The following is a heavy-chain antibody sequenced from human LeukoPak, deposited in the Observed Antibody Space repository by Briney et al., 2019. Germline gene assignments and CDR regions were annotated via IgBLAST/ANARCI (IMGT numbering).Heavy chain of an antibody. CDR2: IYYSGST. CDR3: AGLGYSYGQYFDY. V-gene: IGHV4-39*01. D-gene: IGHD5-18*01. J-gene: IGHJ4*02. CDR1: GGSISSSSYY. Sequence: PSETLSLTCTVSGGSISSSSYYWGWIRQPPGKGLEWIGSIYYSGSTYYNPSLKSRVTISVDTSKNQFSQKLSSVTAADTAVYYCAGLGYSYGQYFDYWGQGTLVTVSS.